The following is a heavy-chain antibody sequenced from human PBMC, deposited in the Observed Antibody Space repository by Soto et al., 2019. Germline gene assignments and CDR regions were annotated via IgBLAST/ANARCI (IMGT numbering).Heavy chain of an antibody. CDR3: ARHGFGPLHGLVDV. CDR1: GGSIANYY. V-gene: IGHV4-59*08. J-gene: IGHJ6*02. D-gene: IGHD3-10*01. CDR2: IQYSGYS. Sequence: QVQLQESGPGLVKPSETLSLTCTVSGGSIANYYCSWFRQPPGKGLEWIGYIQYSGYSAYNLSLKRRVTMSMATSKTQFSLMLESVTATDTAVYYCARHGFGPLHGLVDVWGQGTTVIVSS.